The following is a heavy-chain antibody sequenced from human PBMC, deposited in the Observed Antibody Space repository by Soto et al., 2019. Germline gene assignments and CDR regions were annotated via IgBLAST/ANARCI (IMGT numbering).Heavy chain of an antibody. J-gene: IGHJ4*02. Sequence: GGSLRLSCAASGFTFSSYSMNWVRQAPGKGLEWVSSISSSSSYIYYADSVKGRFTISRDNAKNSLYLQMNSLRAEDTAVYYCATEESRRYFDWLHDYWGQGTLVTVSS. V-gene: IGHV3-21*01. CDR2: ISSSSSYI. CDR1: GFTFSSYS. CDR3: ATEESRRYFDWLHDY. D-gene: IGHD3-9*01.